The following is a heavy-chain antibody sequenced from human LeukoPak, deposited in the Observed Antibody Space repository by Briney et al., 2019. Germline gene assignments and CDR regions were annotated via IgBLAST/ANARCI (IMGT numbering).Heavy chain of an antibody. Sequence: SETLSFNGYVSTDTISSNHWGRLPHPPGQELEWSAYPTSSGTNNANPSLNSLTTITGVTSKNQLSLKLTSVTAAGTAVYYWASHIGGSYSNYYYMDVWGKGTMATVSS. CDR1: TDTISSNH. CDR3: ASHIGGSYSNYYYMDV. CDR2: PTSSGTN. V-gene: IGHV4-59*08. J-gene: IGHJ6*03. D-gene: IGHD1-26*01.